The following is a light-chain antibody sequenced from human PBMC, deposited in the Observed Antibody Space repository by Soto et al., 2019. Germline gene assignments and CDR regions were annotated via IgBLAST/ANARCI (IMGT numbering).Light chain of an antibody. CDR2: DND. CDR3: ATWDSSLSAGV. V-gene: IGLV1-51*01. Sequence: QSVLTQPPSVSAAPGQKVTISCSGSGSNIGNNYVFWYQQLPGTAPKLLIYDNDKRPSGIPDRFSGSKSGTSATLGITGLQTGDEADYYCATWDSSLSAGVFGGGTKVTVL. J-gene: IGLJ2*01. CDR1: GSNIGNNY.